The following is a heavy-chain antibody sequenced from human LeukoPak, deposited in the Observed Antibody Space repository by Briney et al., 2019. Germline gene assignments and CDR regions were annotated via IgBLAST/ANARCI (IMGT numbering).Heavy chain of an antibody. CDR3: ATRPGDYFDAFDI. V-gene: IGHV4-34*01. CDR2: INHSGST. Sequence: PSETLSLTCAVYGGSFSGYYWSWIRQPPGKGLEWIGEINHSGSTNYNPSLKSRVTISVDTSKNQFSLKLSSVTAADTAVYYCATRPGDYFDAFDIWGQGTMVTVSS. D-gene: IGHD4-17*01. J-gene: IGHJ3*02. CDR1: GGSFSGYY.